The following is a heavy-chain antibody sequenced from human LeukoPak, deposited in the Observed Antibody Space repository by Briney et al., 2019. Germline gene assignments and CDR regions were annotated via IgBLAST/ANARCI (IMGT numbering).Heavy chain of an antibody. CDR3: AKAALTNYYDSSGSLYYFDY. CDR1: GFTFSGYA. Sequence: PGGSLRLSCAVSGFTFSGYAMNWVRQAPGEGLEWVSTISGSGGSTYYADSVKGRFTISRDNSKNTLYLQMNSLRAEDTAVYYCAKAALTNYYDSSGSLYYFDYWGQGTLVTVSS. CDR2: ISGSGGST. V-gene: IGHV3-23*01. D-gene: IGHD3-22*01. J-gene: IGHJ4*02.